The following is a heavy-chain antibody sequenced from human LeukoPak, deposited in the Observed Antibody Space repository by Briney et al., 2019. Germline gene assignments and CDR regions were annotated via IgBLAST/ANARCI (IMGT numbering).Heavy chain of an antibody. CDR2: INNIGTTI. Sequence: GGSLRLSCAASGFTFSDYDMSWIRQAPGKGLEWVSFINNIGTTIYYADSVKGRFTISRDNAENSLYLQMNSLRAEDTAVYYCAKVFGDITMIVAPGDYWGQGTLVTVSS. J-gene: IGHJ4*02. CDR1: GFTFSDYD. D-gene: IGHD3-22*01. V-gene: IGHV3-11*01. CDR3: AKVFGDITMIVAPGDY.